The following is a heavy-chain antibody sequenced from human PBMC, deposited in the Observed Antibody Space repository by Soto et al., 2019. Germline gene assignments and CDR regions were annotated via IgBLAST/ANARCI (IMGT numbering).Heavy chain of an antibody. CDR3: ARDWRHWNDVIDYYYGMDV. V-gene: IGHV3-21*01. CDR2: ISSSSSYI. Sequence: EVQLVESGGGLVKPGGSPRLSCAASGFTFSSYSMNWVRQAPGKGLEWVSSISSSSSYIYYADSVKGRFTISRDNAKNSLYLQMNSLRAEDTAVYYCARDWRHWNDVIDYYYGMDVWGQGTTVTVSS. CDR1: GFTFSSYS. D-gene: IGHD1-1*01. J-gene: IGHJ6*02.